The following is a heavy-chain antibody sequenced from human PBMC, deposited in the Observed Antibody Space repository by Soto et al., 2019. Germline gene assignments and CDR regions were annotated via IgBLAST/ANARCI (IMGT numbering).Heavy chain of an antibody. CDR3: ARVRSYGMDV. V-gene: IGHV4-38-2*01. CDR2: IYYSGSP. J-gene: IGHJ6*02. Sequence: SETLSLTCAVSGDSISSGYYWAWIRQPPGKGLEWIGFIYYSGSPYYNPSLKSRVTISLDTSRNQLSLKVSSVTAADTAVYYCARVRSYGMDVWGQGTTVTVSS. CDR1: GDSISSGYY.